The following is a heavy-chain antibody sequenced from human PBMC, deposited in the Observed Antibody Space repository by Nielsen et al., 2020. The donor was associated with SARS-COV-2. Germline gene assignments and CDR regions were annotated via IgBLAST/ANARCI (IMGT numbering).Heavy chain of an antibody. CDR1: GGTFSSYA. Sequence: SVKVSCKASGGTFSSYAISWVRQAPGQGLEWMGGIIPIFGTANYAQKFQGRVTITRDTSASTAYLELSSLTSEDTAVYYCARDQKRFVFSEGHEGCMGVWGQGTTVTVSS. D-gene: IGHD3-10*01. CDR3: ARDQKRFVFSEGHEGCMGV. J-gene: IGHJ6*02. CDR2: IIPIFGTA. V-gene: IGHV1-69*05.